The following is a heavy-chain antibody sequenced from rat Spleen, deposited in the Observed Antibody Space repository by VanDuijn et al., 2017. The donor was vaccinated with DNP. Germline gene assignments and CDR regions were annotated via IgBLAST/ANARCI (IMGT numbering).Heavy chain of an antibody. J-gene: IGHJ2*01. CDR1: GFTFSYYW. CDR3: ARHDYGYYFDY. Sequence: EVQLVESGGDLVQPGRSLKLSCVASGFTFSYYWMTWVRQVPGKGLEWVASITSSGGSTSYRDSVKGRFTISRDNAKSTLYLQMNSLRSEDTATYYCARHDYGYYFDYWGQGVMVTVSS. D-gene: IGHD1-7*01. CDR2: ITSSGGST. V-gene: IGHV5-31*01.